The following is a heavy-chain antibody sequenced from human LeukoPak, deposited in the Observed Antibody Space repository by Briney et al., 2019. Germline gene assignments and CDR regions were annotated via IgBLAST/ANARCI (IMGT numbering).Heavy chain of an antibody. V-gene: IGHV4-61*02. Sequence: SETLSLTCTVSGGSISSGSYYWSWIRQPAGKGLEWIGRIYTSGTTNYNPSLKSRVTISVDTSKNQFSLKLSSVTAADTAVYYCARVGSSGVRYWGQGTLVTVSS. J-gene: IGHJ4*02. CDR1: GGSISSGSYY. CDR2: IYTSGTT. CDR3: ARVGSSGVRY. D-gene: IGHD6-19*01.